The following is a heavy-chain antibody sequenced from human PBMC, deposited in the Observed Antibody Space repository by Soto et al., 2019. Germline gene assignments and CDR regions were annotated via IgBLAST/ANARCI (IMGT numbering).Heavy chain of an antibody. V-gene: IGHV4-59*08. Sequence: SETLSLTCTVSGGSISSYYWSWIRQPPGKGLEWIGYIYYSGSTNYNPSLKSRVTISVDTSKNQFSLKLSSVTAADTAVYYCARHLRYIYYFDYWGQGTLVTVSS. CDR3: ARHLRYIYYFDY. CDR1: GGSISSYY. CDR2: IYYSGST. J-gene: IGHJ4*02. D-gene: IGHD1-20*01.